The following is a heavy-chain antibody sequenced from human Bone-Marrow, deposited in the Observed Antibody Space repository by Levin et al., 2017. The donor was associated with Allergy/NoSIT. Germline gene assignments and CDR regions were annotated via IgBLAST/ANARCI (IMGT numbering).Heavy chain of an antibody. CDR1: GFTFSSYG. D-gene: IGHD3-3*01. Sequence: SCAASGFTFSSYGMHWVRQAPGKGLEWVAVIWYDGSNKYYADSVKGRFTISRDNSKNTLYLQMNSLRAEDTAVYYCARALRFLEWPLSGGMDVWGQGTTVTVSS. CDR2: IWYDGSNK. CDR3: ARALRFLEWPLSGGMDV. V-gene: IGHV3-33*01. J-gene: IGHJ6*02.